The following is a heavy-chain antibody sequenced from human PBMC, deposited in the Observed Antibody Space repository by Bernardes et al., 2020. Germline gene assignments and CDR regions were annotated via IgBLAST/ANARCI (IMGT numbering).Heavy chain of an antibody. D-gene: IGHD3-10*01. CDR3: ASHQTTTYYYGSGSPPDAFDI. CDR1: GFTFSSYW. Sequence: SLRLSCAASGFTFSSYWMSWVRQAPGQGLEWVANIKQDGSEKYYVDSVKGRFTISRDNAKNSLYLQMNSLRAEDTAVYYCASHQTTTYYYGSGSPPDAFDIWGQGTMVTVSS. CDR2: IKQDGSEK. V-gene: IGHV3-7*01. J-gene: IGHJ3*02.